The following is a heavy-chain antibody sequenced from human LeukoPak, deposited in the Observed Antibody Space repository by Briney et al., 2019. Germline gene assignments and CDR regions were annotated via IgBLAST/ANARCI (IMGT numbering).Heavy chain of an antibody. D-gene: IGHD3-22*01. CDR1: GYTFTGYY. V-gene: IGHV1-2*02. Sequence: GSSVKVSCKASGYTFTGYYMHWVRQAPGQGLEWMGWINPNSGGTNYAQKFQGRATMTRDTSISTAYMELSRLRSDDTAVYYCARLVYDSSGYSIWGQGTMVTVSS. CDR3: ARLVYDSSGYSI. J-gene: IGHJ3*02. CDR2: INPNSGGT.